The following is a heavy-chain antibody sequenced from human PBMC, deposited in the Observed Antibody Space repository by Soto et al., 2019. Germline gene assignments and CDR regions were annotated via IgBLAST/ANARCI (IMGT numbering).Heavy chain of an antibody. CDR2: LNWNSVTP. D-gene: IGHD1-26*01. Sequence: GGSLRLSCAASGFNFGDYAMHWVRQTPGQGLEWVSGLNWNSVTPGYGDSVKGRFSISRDNGKYALYLQMTSLRPEDTALYYCVKDISGAYSGPNYDAWGQGSLVTVSS. V-gene: IGHV3-9*01. CDR1: GFNFGDYA. J-gene: IGHJ4*02. CDR3: VKDISGAYSGPNYDA.